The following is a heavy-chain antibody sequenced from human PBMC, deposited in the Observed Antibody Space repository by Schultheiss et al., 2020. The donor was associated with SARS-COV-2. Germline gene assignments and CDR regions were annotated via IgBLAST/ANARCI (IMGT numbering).Heavy chain of an antibody. Sequence: SLRLSCAAAGFTFHHYGFHWVRQAPGKGLEWVASIKYDGETTFYADPVKGRFTISRDNPKNTVYLQMNSLRAEDTSRYYCARDTGGISIWFGPDYWGQGSLVTVSS. V-gene: IGHV3-33*01. CDR1: GFTFHHYG. J-gene: IGHJ4*02. D-gene: IGHD3-10*01. CDR3: ARDTGGISIWFGPDY. CDR2: IKYDGETT.